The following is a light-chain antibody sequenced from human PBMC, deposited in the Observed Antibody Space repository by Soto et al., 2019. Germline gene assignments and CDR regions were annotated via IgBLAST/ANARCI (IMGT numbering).Light chain of an antibody. CDR3: QQYGSSRRT. V-gene: IGKV3-11*01. CDR1: QSLSKF. CDR2: DAS. J-gene: IGKJ1*01. Sequence: EIVLTQSPATLSLSPGESATLSCRASQSLSKFLVWYQQKPGQAPRLLISDASKRATGIPARFSGSGSGTDFTLSISSLEPEDFAVYYCQQYGSSRRTFGQGTKVEIK.